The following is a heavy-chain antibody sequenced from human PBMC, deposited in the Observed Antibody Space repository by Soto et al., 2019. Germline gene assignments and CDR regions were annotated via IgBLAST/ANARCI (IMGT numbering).Heavy chain of an antibody. CDR3: ARGSAGLFGELLPWFDP. V-gene: IGHV3-13*04. CDR2: IGTAGDT. Sequence: GGSLRLSRAASGFTFSSYDMHWVRQATGKGLEWVSAIGTAGDTYYPGSVKGRFTISRENAKNSLYLQMNSLRAGDTAVYYCARGSAGLFGELLPWFDPWGQGTLVTVSS. J-gene: IGHJ5*02. D-gene: IGHD3-10*02. CDR1: GFTFSSYD.